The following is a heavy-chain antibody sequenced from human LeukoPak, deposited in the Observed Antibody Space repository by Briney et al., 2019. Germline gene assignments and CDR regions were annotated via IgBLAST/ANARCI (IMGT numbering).Heavy chain of an antibody. J-gene: IGHJ4*02. V-gene: IGHV3-48*01. CDR1: GFTFSSYN. Sequence: PGGSLRLSCAASGFTFSSYNMNWVRQAPGKGLEWVSYISSGSSTIYYADSVKGRFTISRDNAKNSLYLQMNSLRAEDTAVYYCARAVGYWGQGTLVTVSS. CDR3: ARAVGY. CDR2: ISSGSSTI.